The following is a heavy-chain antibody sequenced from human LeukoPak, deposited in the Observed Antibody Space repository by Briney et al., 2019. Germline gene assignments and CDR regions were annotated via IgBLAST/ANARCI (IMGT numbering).Heavy chain of an antibody. CDR3: ARRAGDYSHPYDF. CDR1: GFTVSSNS. D-gene: IGHD3-22*01. CDR2: IYSGGST. J-gene: IGHJ4*02. Sequence: GGSLRLSCTVSGFTVSSNSMSWVRQAPGKGLEWVSFIYSGGSTHNSDSVKGRFTISRDNSKNTLYLQMNSLRAEDTAVYYCARRAGDYSHPYDFWGQGTLVTVSS. V-gene: IGHV3-53*01.